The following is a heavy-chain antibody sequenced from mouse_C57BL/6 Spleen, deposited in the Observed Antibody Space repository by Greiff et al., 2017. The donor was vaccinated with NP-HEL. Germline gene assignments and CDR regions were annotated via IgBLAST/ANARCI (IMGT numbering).Heavy chain of an antibody. Sequence: EVHLVESGPGLVKPSQSLSLTCSVTGYSITSGYYWNWIRQFPGTKLEWMGYISYDGSNNYNPSLKNRISITRDTSKNQFFLKLNSVTTEDTATYYCAREGIYYGYDWFAYWGQGTLVTVSA. D-gene: IGHD2-2*01. CDR1: GYSITSGYY. CDR2: ISYDGSN. CDR3: AREGIYYGYDWFAY. V-gene: IGHV3-6*01. J-gene: IGHJ3*01.